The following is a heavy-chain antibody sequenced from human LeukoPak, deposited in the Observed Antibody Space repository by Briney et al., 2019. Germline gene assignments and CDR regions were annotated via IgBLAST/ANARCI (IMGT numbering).Heavy chain of an antibody. Sequence: GRSLRLSCAASGFTFSSYGMHWVRQAPGKGLEWVAVIWYDGSNKYYADSVKGRFTISRDNSKNTLYLQMNRLRAEDTAVYYCARDLGDTLRNYYYGMDVWGKGTTVTVSS. V-gene: IGHV3-33*01. CDR3: ARDLGDTLRNYYYGMDV. J-gene: IGHJ6*04. CDR2: IWYDGSNK. CDR1: GFTFSSYG. D-gene: IGHD2-2*02.